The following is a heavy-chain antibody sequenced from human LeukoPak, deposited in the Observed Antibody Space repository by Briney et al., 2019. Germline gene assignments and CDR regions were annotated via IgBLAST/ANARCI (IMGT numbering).Heavy chain of an antibody. V-gene: IGHV1-69*05. J-gene: IGHJ4*02. CDR3: ARAAELLGLQFDY. D-gene: IGHD1-26*01. CDR2: IIPIFGTA. CDR1: GGTFSSYA. Sequence: ASVKVSCKASGGTFSSYAIRWVRQAPGQGLEWMGRIIPIFGTANYAQKFQGRVTITTDESTSTAYMELSSLRSEDTAVYYCARAAELLGLQFDYWGQGTLVTVSS.